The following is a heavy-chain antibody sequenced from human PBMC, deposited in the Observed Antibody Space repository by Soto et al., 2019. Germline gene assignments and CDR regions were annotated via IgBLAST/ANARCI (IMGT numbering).Heavy chain of an antibody. V-gene: IGHV4-59*01. CDR2: IYYSGGT. Sequence: QVQLQESGPGLVKPSETLSLTCTVSGGSISSYYWSWIRQPPGKGLEWIGYIYYSGGTNYNPSLKSRVTISVDTSKNQFSLKLSSVTAADTAVYYCARDSLLNWNDGYYYYGMDVWGQGTTVTVSS. CDR3: ARDSLLNWNDGYYYYGMDV. J-gene: IGHJ6*02. D-gene: IGHD1-1*01. CDR1: GGSISSYY.